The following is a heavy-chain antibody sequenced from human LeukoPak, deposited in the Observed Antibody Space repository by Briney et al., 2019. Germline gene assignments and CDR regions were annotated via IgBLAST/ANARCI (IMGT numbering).Heavy chain of an antibody. Sequence: KASETLSLTCAVYGGSFSGYYWSWIRQPAGKGLEWIGRIYTSGSTNYNPSLKSRVTISVDTSKNQFSLKLSSVTAADTAVYYCARTGSFLYYMDVWGKGTTVTISS. J-gene: IGHJ6*03. D-gene: IGHD1-26*01. CDR1: GGSFSGYY. CDR3: ARTGSFLYYMDV. CDR2: IYTSGST. V-gene: IGHV4-59*10.